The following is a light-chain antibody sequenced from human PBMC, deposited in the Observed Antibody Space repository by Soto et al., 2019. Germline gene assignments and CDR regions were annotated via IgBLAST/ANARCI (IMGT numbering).Light chain of an antibody. Sequence: SYELTQPPSVSVSPGQTARITCSGNALPKQFAYWYQQKAGQAPVLVIYKDSERPSGIPERFSGSSSGTTVTLTISGVQAEDEADYYCQSADSSGTYNYVFGTGTKVTVL. J-gene: IGLJ1*01. CDR3: QSADSSGTYNYV. CDR1: ALPKQF. V-gene: IGLV3-25*03. CDR2: KDS.